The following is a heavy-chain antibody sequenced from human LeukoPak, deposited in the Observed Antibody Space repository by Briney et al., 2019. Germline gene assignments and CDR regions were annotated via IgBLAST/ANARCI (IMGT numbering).Heavy chain of an antibody. CDR1: GFTFSDYY. J-gene: IGHJ4*02. Sequence: GGSLRLSCAASGFTFSDYYMSWIRQAPGKGLEWVSAITGGGFGTYYADSVEGRFTISRDNAKNTLYLQMNSLRAEDTAIYYCAKGIESSGTYYTSFDYWGQGTLVTVSS. V-gene: IGHV3-23*01. CDR2: ITGGGFGT. CDR3: AKGIESSGTYYTSFDY. D-gene: IGHD1-26*01.